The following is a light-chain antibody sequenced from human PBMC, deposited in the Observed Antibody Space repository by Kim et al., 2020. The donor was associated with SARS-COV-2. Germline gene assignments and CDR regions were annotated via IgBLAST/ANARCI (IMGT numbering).Light chain of an antibody. V-gene: IGLV3-19*01. CDR1: SLRTYS. J-gene: IGLJ2*01. CDR3: NSRDNTHNHLI. Sequence: SSELTQDPDVSVALGQTVRIACHGDSLRTYSASWYQQRPGQAPTLVIYGKNKRPSGIPDRFSGSNSGSTASLIITAAQAEDEAEYYCNSRDNTHNHLIFGGGTQLTVL. CDR2: GKN.